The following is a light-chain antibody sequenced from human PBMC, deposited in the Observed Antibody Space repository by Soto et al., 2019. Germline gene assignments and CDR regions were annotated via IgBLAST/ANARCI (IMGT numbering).Light chain of an antibody. CDR1: QSVKSNY. CDR2: GVF. J-gene: IGKJ2*01. Sequence: ETVLTQSPGTVSLSPGERATLSCTTSQSVKSNYLAWYQQKPGQAPRLLIYGVFNRAIGIPDRFSGSGSGTDFTLTISGLEPEDSAVYYCQHYDGSPRTFGQGTKLEI. CDR3: QHYDGSPRT. V-gene: IGKV3-20*01.